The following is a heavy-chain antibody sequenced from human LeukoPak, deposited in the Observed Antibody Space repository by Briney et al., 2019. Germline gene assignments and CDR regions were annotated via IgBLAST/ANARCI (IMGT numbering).Heavy chain of an antibody. CDR2: IRYDGTNK. D-gene: IGHD3-9*01. CDR3: AKDGVPSRYFGRNYFDY. CDR1: GFTFSSYG. V-gene: IGHV3-30*02. Sequence: GGSLRLSCAASGFTFSSYGMHWVRQAPGKGLEWVAFIRYDGTNKYYADSVKGRFTISRDNFKNTLYLKMNNLRAEDTAVYYCAKDGVPSRYFGRNYFDYWGQGALVTVSS. J-gene: IGHJ4*02.